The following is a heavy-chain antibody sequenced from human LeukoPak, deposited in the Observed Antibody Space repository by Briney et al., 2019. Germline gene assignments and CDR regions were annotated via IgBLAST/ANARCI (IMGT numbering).Heavy chain of an antibody. CDR3: VSFYETY. D-gene: IGHD2/OR15-2a*01. CDR2: INSDGSWT. J-gene: IGHJ4*01. CDR1: GFTFSSYW. V-gene: IGHV3-74*01. Sequence: GGSLRLSCAASGFTFSSYWMNWARQAPGKGLEWVSHINSDGSWTSYADSVKGRFTISKDNAKNTVYLQMNNLRAEDTAVYYCVSFYETYWGRGTLVTVSS.